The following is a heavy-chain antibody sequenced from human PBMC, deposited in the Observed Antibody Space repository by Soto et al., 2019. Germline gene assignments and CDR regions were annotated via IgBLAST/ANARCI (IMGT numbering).Heavy chain of an antibody. D-gene: IGHD6-13*01. J-gene: IGHJ5*02. Sequence: ASVKVSCKASGYTFTSYGIHWVRQAPGQRLEWMGWINAANGDTKYSPKFQGRVTITGDTSASTAYMELSSLRSEDTAVYYCVRRHVSATGIDWFDPWGQGTLVTVSS. V-gene: IGHV1-3*01. CDR1: GYTFTSYG. CDR2: INAANGDT. CDR3: VRRHVSATGIDWFDP.